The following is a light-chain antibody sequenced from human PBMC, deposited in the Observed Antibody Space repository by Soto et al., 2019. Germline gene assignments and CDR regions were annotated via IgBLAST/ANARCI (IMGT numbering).Light chain of an antibody. CDR3: QQYNSYSHVYT. CDR2: RAS. V-gene: IGKV1-5*03. J-gene: IGKJ2*01. Sequence: DIQMTQSHSSLSASVGDRDTITCRASQNIGAWLAWYQQKPGQGPKLLIYRASNLESGVPSRFSGSGSGTQFTLAISGLQPDDFATYYCQQYNSYSHVYTFGQGTKVDIK. CDR1: QNIGAW.